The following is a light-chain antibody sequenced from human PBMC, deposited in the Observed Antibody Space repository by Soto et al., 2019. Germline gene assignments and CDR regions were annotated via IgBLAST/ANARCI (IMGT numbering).Light chain of an antibody. J-gene: IGLJ2*01. V-gene: IGLV2-14*01. CDR3: SSYTSSSTLV. CDR1: SSDVGAYNY. Sequence: QSVLTQPASVSGSPGQSITISCTGTSSDVGAYNYVSWYQQHPGKAPKRMIYEVSNRPSGVSNRFSGSKSGNTASLTISGLQAEDEADYYCSSYTSSSTLVFGGGTKLTVL. CDR2: EVS.